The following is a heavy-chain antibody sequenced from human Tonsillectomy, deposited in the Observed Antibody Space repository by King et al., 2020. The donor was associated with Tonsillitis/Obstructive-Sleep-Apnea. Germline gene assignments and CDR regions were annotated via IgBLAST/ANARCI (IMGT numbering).Heavy chain of an antibody. CDR2: INPNSGVT. CDR3: ARDFEWLRRDYYYYYSMDV. Sequence: QLVQSGAEVKKPGASVKVSCKASGYTFTGYYIHWVRQAPGQGLEWMGRINPNSGVTSSAQRFQGRVTMTRDTSISTAYMELSGLRSDDTAVYYCARDFEWLRRDYYYYYSMDVWGKGTTVTVSS. V-gene: IGHV1-2*06. CDR1: GYTFTGYY. D-gene: IGHD5-12*01. J-gene: IGHJ6*03.